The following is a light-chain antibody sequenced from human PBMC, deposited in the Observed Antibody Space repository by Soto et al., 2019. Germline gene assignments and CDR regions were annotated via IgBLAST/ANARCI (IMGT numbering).Light chain of an antibody. Sequence: VTRLSAATRSVSPGERATLSCRASQSVITNLAWYQQKSGQAPRLLIYAASTRATDIPARFSGSGSGTEFTLTISYRQSEDFAVSYCQESNTWPSTFGQGTKVDIK. CDR2: AAS. CDR3: QESNTWPST. CDR1: QSVITN. V-gene: IGKV3-15*01. J-gene: IGKJ1*01.